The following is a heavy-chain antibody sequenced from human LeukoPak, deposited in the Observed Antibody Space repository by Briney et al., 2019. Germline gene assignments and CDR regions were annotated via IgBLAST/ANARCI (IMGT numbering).Heavy chain of an antibody. CDR1: GFTFNSYA. J-gene: IGHJ4*02. D-gene: IGHD6-19*01. CDR2: ISGSGGGT. V-gene: IGHV3-23*01. CDR3: AKTTTGYSSGRYPGWPVDY. Sequence: GGSLRLSCGASGFTFNSYAVSWVRQASGKGPEWVSAISGSGGGTYYADSVKGRFTISRDNSKNTVYLQMNSLSTEDTAVYYCAKTTTGYSSGRYPGWPVDYWGQGTLVTVSS.